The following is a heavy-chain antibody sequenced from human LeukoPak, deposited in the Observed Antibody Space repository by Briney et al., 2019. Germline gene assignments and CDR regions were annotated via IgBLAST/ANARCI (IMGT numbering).Heavy chain of an antibody. D-gene: IGHD3-3*01. J-gene: IGHJ4*02. Sequence: ASVKDSCKASGYTFTSYGISWVRQAPGRGLEWMGWICAYNGNTNYAQKLQGRVTMTTDTSTSTAYMELRSLRSDDTAVYYCARGKPVLRFLEWLLGDLDYWGQGTLVTVSS. CDR2: ICAYNGNT. CDR3: ARGKPVLRFLEWLLGDLDY. V-gene: IGHV1-18*01. CDR1: GYTFTSYG.